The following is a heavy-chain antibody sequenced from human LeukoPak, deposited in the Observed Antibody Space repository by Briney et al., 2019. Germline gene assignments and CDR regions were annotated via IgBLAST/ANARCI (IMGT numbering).Heavy chain of an antibody. J-gene: IGHJ4*02. CDR1: GFTFSSYD. V-gene: IGHV3-13*01. CDR3: ARVSLRGGVDY. CDR2: TGTAGDT. Sequence: GGSLRLSCAASGFTFSSYDMHWVRQATGKGLEWVSATGTAGDTYYPGSVKGRFTISRENAKNSLYLQMNSLRAGDTAVYYCARVSLRGGVDYWGQGTLVTVSS. D-gene: IGHD3-10*01.